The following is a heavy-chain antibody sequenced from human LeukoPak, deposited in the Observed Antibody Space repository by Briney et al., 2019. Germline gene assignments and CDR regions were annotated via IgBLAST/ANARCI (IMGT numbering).Heavy chain of an antibody. CDR1: GGSISSSSYY. J-gene: IGHJ4*02. V-gene: IGHV4-39*07. D-gene: IGHD3-10*01. CDR2: INHSGST. CDR3: ARPGYYYGSGSYTYFDY. Sequence: SETLSLTCTVSGGSISSSSYYWGWIRQPPGKGLEWIGEINHSGSTNYNPSLKSRVTISVDTSKNQFSLKLSSVTAADTAVYYCARPGYYYGSGSYTYFDYWGQGTLVTVSS.